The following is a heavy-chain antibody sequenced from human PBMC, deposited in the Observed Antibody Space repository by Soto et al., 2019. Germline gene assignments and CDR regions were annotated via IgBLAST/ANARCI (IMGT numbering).Heavy chain of an antibody. J-gene: IGHJ4*02. CDR3: ARHVNNGDYGFDY. CDR1: GGSISNYY. V-gene: IGHV4-59*08. D-gene: IGHD4-17*01. CDR2: ISYSGST. Sequence: PSETLSLTCTVSGGSISNYYWSWIRQPPGKGLEWVGYISYSGSTNYNPSFKRRVTTSVDTSKNQFSLKLTSVTASDTAVYYCARHVNNGDYGFDYWGQGTLVTVSS.